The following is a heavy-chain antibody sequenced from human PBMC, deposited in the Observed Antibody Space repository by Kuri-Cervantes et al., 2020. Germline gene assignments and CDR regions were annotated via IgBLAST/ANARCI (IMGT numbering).Heavy chain of an antibody. J-gene: IGHJ6*03. CDR3: ARGRHYYDILTVYYYYMDV. Sequence: ASVKVSCKASGYTFTSYAMHWVRQAPGQRLEWMGWINAGNGNTKYSQKFQGRVTITRDTSASTAYMELSSLRSEDTAVYYCARGRHYYDILTVYYYYMDVWGKGTTVTVSS. CDR2: INAGNGNT. D-gene: IGHD3-9*01. CDR1: GYTFTSYA. V-gene: IGHV1-3*01.